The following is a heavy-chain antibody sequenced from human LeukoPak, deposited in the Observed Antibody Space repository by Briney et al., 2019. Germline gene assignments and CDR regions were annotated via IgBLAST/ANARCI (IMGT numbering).Heavy chain of an antibody. V-gene: IGHV3-21*01. CDR1: GFTFSSYS. CDR2: ISSSSSYI. CDR3: AGDLSGDGYNSRYNWFDP. D-gene: IGHD5-24*01. Sequence: GGSLRLSCAASGFTFSSYSMNWVRQAPGKGLEWVSSISSSSSYIYYADSVKGRFTISRDNAKNSLYLQMNSLRAEDTAVYYCAGDLSGDGYNSRYNWFDPWGQGTLVTVSS. J-gene: IGHJ5*02.